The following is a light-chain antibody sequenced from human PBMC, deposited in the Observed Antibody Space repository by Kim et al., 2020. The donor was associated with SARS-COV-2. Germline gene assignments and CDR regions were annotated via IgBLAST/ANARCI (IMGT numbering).Light chain of an antibody. CDR3: QHYRNLPRT. Sequence: DIQMTQSPSSLSASVGDRVTITCRASHGIFNYLNWYQQKPGKAPKLLIYDTSTLEIGVSSRFSGSGSGTDFTFTITNLQPDDVATYYCQHYRNLPRTVGGRAKVDSK. CDR1: HGIFNY. V-gene: IGKV1-33*01. CDR2: DTS. J-gene: IGKJ4*01.